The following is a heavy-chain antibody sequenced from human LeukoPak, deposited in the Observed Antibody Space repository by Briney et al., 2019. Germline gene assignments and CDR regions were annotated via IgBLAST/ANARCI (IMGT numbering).Heavy chain of an antibody. Sequence: PGGSLRLSCAASGFTFSSHWMHWVRQVPGKGLVWVSRISTDGSATTYADSVKGRFTISRDNDKNTLYLQMNSLRAEDTAVYYCTRSLDYWGQGILVTVSS. CDR2: ISTDGSAT. V-gene: IGHV3-74*01. J-gene: IGHJ4*02. D-gene: IGHD2-15*01. CDR1: GFTFSSHW. CDR3: TRSLDY.